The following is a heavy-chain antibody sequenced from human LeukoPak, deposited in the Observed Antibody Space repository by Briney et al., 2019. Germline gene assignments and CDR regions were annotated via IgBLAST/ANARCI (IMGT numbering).Heavy chain of an antibody. Sequence: SGGSLRLSCAASRFTFSSYWMHWVRQAPGKGLVWVSSISSRSSFIYYADSVKGRFTISRDNAKNSLYLQMNSLRAEDTAVYYCARDLLTTGALDIWGQGTMVTVSS. CDR3: ARDLLTTGALDI. V-gene: IGHV3-21*01. J-gene: IGHJ3*02. CDR1: RFTFSSYW. D-gene: IGHD1-1*01. CDR2: ISSRSSFI.